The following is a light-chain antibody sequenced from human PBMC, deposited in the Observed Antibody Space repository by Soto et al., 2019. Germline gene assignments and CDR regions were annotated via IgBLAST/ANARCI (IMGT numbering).Light chain of an antibody. CDR1: SSDVGGYDY. CDR3: SSFTGTSALIL. V-gene: IGLV2-14*01. CDR2: EVS. J-gene: IGLJ2*01. Sequence: QSVVTQPASVSGSPGQSITISCTGTSSDVGGYDYVSWYQQYPGKAPRLIIYEVSNRPSGVSNRFSGSKSGNTASLTISGRRAEDEGDYFCSSFTGTSALILFGGGTKLNVL.